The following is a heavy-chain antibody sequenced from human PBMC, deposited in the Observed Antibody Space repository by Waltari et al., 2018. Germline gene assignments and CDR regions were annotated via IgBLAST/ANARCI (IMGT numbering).Heavy chain of an antibody. CDR2: IYHSGRT. CDR3: ARNSGNYSFFY. J-gene: IGHJ4*02. CDR1: GYSISSGYF. D-gene: IGHD1-26*01. V-gene: IGHV4-38-2*01. Sequence: QVQLQESGPGLAKPSETLSLTCAVSGYSISSGYFWGWIRQPPGKGLEWIGSIYHSGRTYYNPSLNSRVTISVDTSKNQFSLKLSSVTAADTAVYYCARNSGNYSFFYWGQGTLVTVSS.